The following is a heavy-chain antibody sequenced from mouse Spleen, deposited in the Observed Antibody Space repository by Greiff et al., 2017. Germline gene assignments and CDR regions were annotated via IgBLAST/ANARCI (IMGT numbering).Heavy chain of an antibody. J-gene: IGHJ3*01. Sequence: QVQLKQSGPGLVAPSQSLSITCTVSGFSLTNYAVHWVRQSPGKGLEWLGVIWSDGSTDYNAAFISRLSISKDNSKSQVFFKMNSLQADDTAIYYCARKNYGSSYGFAYWGQGTLVTVSA. CDR2: IWSDGST. CDR3: ARKNYGSSYGFAY. V-gene: IGHV2-4-1*01. CDR1: GFSLTNYA. D-gene: IGHD1-1*01.